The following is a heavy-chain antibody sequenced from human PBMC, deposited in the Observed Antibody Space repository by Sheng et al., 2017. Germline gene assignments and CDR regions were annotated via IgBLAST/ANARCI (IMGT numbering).Heavy chain of an antibody. Sequence: QLQLQESGPGLVKPSETLYLTCTVSGGSISSSSYYWGWIRQPPGKGLEWIGSIYYSGSTYYNPSLKSRVTISVDTSKNQFSLKLSSVTAADTAVYYCASEGYSYGKGWFDPWGQGTLVTVSS. D-gene: IGHD5-18*01. CDR2: IYYSGST. CDR3: ASEGYSYGKGWFDP. CDR1: GGSISSSSYY. V-gene: IGHV4-39*07. J-gene: IGHJ5*02.